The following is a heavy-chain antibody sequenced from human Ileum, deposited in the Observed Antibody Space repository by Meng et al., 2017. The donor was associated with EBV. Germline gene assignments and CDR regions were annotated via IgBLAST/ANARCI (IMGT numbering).Heavy chain of an antibody. J-gene: IGHJ2*01. CDR3: ARYGSGSPGLPWHFSL. D-gene: IGHD3-10*01. Sequence: QVHLQQWGTGLLXXXXXLXLTXVXYGGSFSPYYWSWPRQSPEKGLEWIGEISHSGTTKYNPSLQSRVTISMDTSKNQFSLQLNSVTAADTGVYYCARYGSGSPGLPWHFSLWGRGTLVTVSS. V-gene: IGHV4-34*01. CDR1: GGSFSPYY. CDR2: ISHSGTT.